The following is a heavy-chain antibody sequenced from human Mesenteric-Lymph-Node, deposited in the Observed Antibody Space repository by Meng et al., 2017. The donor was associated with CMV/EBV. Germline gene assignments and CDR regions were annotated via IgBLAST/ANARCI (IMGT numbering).Heavy chain of an antibody. CDR1: GFTFSTYS. V-gene: IGHV3-21*01. D-gene: IGHD6-13*01. J-gene: IGHJ3*02. CDR3: ARDISSSWAVGGFDI. Sequence: GESLKISCAASGFTFSTYSMNWVRQAPGTGLEWVSSMSTSDSYIYYADSVKGRFTISRDNAKNSLYLQMNSLRAEDTAVYYCARDISSSWAVGGFDIWGLGTMVTVSS. CDR2: MSTSDSYI.